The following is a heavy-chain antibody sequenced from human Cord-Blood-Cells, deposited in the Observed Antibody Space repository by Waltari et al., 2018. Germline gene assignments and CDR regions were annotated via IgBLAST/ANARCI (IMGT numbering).Heavy chain of an antibody. CDR3: ARVRGYSGYDAFDI. Sequence: QVQLQESGPGLVKPSETLSLTCTVSGGPISSYDWSWIRQPPGKGLEWIGYIYYSGSTNYNPSLKSRVTISVDTSKNQFSLKLSSVTAADTAVYYCARVRGYSGYDAFDIWGQGTMVTVSS. D-gene: IGHD5-12*01. V-gene: IGHV4-59*01. CDR1: GGPISSYD. J-gene: IGHJ3*02. CDR2: IYYSGST.